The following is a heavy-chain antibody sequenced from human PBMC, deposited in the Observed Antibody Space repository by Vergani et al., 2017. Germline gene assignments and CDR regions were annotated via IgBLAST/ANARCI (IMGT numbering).Heavy chain of an antibody. CDR1: GFSFRNAW. CDR3: AKTVVVAAHGRKFDY. J-gene: IGHJ4*02. CDR2: ISGSGGST. Sequence: EVQLVESGGGIVKPGGSLRLSCVASGFSFRNAWMNWVRRTPGKGLEWVSAISGSGGSTYYADSVKGRFTISRDNSKNTLYLQMNSLRAEDTAVYYCAKTVVVAAHGRKFDYWGQGTLVTVSS. D-gene: IGHD2-15*01. V-gene: IGHV3-23*04.